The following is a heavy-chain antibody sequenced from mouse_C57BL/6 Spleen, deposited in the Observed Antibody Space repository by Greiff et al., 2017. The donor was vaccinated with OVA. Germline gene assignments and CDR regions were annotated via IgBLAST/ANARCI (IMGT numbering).Heavy chain of an antibody. V-gene: IGHV1-72*01. CDR3: AREDSNYGYWYFDV. CDR2: IDPNSGGT. J-gene: IGHJ1*03. Sequence: VQRVESGAELVKPGASVKLSCKASGYTFTSYWMHWVKQRPGRGLEWIGRIDPNSGGTKYNEKFKSKATLTVDKPSSTAYMQLSSLTSEDSAVYYCAREDSNYGYWYFDVWGTGTTVTVSS. D-gene: IGHD2-5*01. CDR1: GYTFTSYW.